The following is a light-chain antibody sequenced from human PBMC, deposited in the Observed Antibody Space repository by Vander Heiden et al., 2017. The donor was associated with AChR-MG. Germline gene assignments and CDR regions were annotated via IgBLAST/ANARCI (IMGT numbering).Light chain of an antibody. J-gene: IGLJ1*01. Sequence: QSVVTQPPSVSGAPGQRVTLSCTGSSSNIGAGFDVHWYQQLPGTAPKLLIYDTYSRPSGVPDRFSGSRSGTAASLAITGLQAEDEADYYCQSYDSILSGSVFGTGTKVAVL. V-gene: IGLV1-40*01. CDR3: QSYDSILSGSV. CDR2: DTY. CDR1: SSNIGAGFD.